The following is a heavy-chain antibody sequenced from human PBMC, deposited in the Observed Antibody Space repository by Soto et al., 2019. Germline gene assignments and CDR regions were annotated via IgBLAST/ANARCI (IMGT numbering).Heavy chain of an antibody. CDR3: AGGTYCGGDCSFP. CDR2: INSDGSGT. J-gene: IGHJ5*02. D-gene: IGHD2-21*02. Sequence: EVQLVESGGGLVQPGGSLRLSCAASGFTFSSYWMHWVRQAPGKGLVWVSRINSDGSGTTYAGSVKGRFTISRDNAKNKLYLRMNSLRVEDTGVYDCAGGTYCGGDCSFPWGQGTLVTVSS. V-gene: IGHV3-74*01. CDR1: GFTFSSYW.